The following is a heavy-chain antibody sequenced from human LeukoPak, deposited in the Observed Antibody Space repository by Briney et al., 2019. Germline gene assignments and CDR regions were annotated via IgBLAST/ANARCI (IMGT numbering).Heavy chain of an antibody. J-gene: IGHJ3*02. CDR1: GGSISSGGYS. CDR2: IYHSRST. V-gene: IGHV4-30-2*01. Sequence: TLSLTCAVSGGSISSGGYSWSWIRQPLGKGLEWIGYIYHSRSTYYNPSLKSRVTISVDTSKNQFSLKLSSVTAADTAVYYCAGTYYDFWSGPRGAFDIWGQGTMVTVSS. D-gene: IGHD3-3*01. CDR3: AGTYYDFWSGPRGAFDI.